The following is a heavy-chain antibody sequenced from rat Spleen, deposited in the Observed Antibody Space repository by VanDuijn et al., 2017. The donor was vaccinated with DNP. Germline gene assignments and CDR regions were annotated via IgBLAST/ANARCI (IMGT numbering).Heavy chain of an antibody. CDR2: IIYDGSHT. Sequence: EVQLVESGGGLVQPGRSLKLSCAASGFTFSDYYMAWVRQAPTKGLEWVATIIYDGSHTFYRDTVQGRLTISRDNAKTTLYLQMDSLRSEDTATYYCVTRGKYGGYDYWGQGVMVTVSS. V-gene: IGHV5-7*01. J-gene: IGHJ2*01. CDR3: VTRGKYGGYDY. CDR1: GFTFSDYY. D-gene: IGHD1-11*01.